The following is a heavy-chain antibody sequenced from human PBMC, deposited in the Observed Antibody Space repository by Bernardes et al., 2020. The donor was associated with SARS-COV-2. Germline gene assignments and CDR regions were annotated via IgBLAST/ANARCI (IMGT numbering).Heavy chain of an antibody. CDR1: GGSVSSGSYY. D-gene: IGHD3-3*01. CDR3: ARGNKMITIFGERDWYFDL. J-gene: IGHJ2*01. CDR2: IYYSGST. V-gene: IGHV4-61*01. Sequence: SETLSLTCTVSGGSVSSGSYYWSWIRQPLGKGLEWIGYIYYSGSTNYNPSLKSRVTISVDTSKNQFSLKLSSVTAADTAVYYCARGNKMITIFGERDWYFDLWGRGTLVTVSS.